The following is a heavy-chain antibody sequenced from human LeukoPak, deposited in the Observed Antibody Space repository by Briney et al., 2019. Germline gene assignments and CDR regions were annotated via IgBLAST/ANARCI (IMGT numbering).Heavy chain of an antibody. CDR2: INWNGGST. CDR3: ARDRLLEDRDYNYYYYMDV. V-gene: IGHV3-20*04. CDR1: GFTFDDYG. J-gene: IGHJ6*03. Sequence: GGSLRLSCAASGFTFDDYGMSWVRQAPGKGLEWVSGINWNGGSTGYADSVKGRFTISRDNAKNSLYLQMNSLRAEDTAVYYCARDRLLEDRDYNYYYYMDVWGKGTTVTVSS. D-gene: IGHD2-21*01.